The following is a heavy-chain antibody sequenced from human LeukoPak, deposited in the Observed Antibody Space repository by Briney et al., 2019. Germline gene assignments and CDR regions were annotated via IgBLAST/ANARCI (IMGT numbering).Heavy chain of an antibody. CDR2: IYHSGST. J-gene: IGHJ4*02. CDR1: GYSISSGYY. CDR3: ARVSTGDIVVVPAQYYFDY. D-gene: IGHD2-2*01. Sequence: SETLSLTCIVSGYSISSGYYWGWIRQPPGKGLEWIGSIYHSGSTYYNPSLKSRVTISVDTSKNQFSLKLSSVTAADTAVYYCARVSTGDIVVVPAQYYFDYWGQGTLVTVSS. V-gene: IGHV4-38-2*02.